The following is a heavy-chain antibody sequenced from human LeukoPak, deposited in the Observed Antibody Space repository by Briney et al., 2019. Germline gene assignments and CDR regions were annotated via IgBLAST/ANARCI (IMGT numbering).Heavy chain of an antibody. CDR3: AKGGYFAFED. J-gene: IGHJ3*01. CDR2: ISRSGPT. V-gene: IGHV3-23*01. CDR1: GFTFSAYD. Sequence: PGGSLRLSCTASGFTFSAYDMQWVRQAPGKGLEWVSGISRSGPTYYTDSVKGRFTISRDNFKNTLYLQMNSLRADDTAVYYCAKGGYFAFEDWGQGTMVGVSS. D-gene: IGHD2-2*03.